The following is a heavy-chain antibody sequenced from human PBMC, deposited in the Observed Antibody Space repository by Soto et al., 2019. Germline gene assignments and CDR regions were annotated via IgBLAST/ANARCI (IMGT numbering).Heavy chain of an antibody. CDR3: AKDSGFDSTD. CDR2: LSESGETT. Sequence: EVQLLESGGGLVQPGGSLRLSCAASGFTFSSSGMSWVRQAPGRGLEWISGLSESGETTYYADSVKGRFTISRDTSKSTLYLQMNSPRVDDTAVYYCAKDSGFDSTDWGQGTLVTVSS. CDR1: GFTFSSSG. V-gene: IGHV3-23*01. D-gene: IGHD2-2*01. J-gene: IGHJ4*02.